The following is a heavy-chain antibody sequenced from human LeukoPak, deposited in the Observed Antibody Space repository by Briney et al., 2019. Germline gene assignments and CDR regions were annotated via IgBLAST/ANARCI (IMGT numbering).Heavy chain of an antibody. CDR2: INWNGGST. Sequence: GGSLRLSCAASGFTFDDYGMSWVRQAPVKGLEWVSGINWNGGSTGYADSVKGRFTISRDHAKNSLYLQMNSLTAQATALYYCARDFSRFGELLYYFDYWGQGTLVTVSS. J-gene: IGHJ4*02. V-gene: IGHV3-20*04. D-gene: IGHD3-10*02. CDR3: ARDFSRFGELLYYFDY. CDR1: GFTFDDYG.